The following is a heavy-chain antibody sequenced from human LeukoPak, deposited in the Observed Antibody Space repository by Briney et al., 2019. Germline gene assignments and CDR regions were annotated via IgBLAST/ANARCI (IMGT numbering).Heavy chain of an antibody. CDR1: GGSISSGGYY. J-gene: IGHJ4*02. CDR3: ASSSVWWLRPWD. D-gene: IGHD5-12*01. Sequence: PSETLSLTCTVSGGSISSGGYYWSWIRQPPGKGLEWIGYIYHSGSTYYNPSLKSRVTISVDRSKNQFSLKLSSVTAADTAVYYCASSSVWWLRPWDWGQGTLVTVSS. CDR2: IYHSGST. V-gene: IGHV4-30-2*01.